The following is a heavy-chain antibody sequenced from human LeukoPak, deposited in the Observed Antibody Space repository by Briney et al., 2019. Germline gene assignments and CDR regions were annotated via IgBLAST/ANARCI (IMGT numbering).Heavy chain of an antibody. CDR3: ARGPGYYKPIDY. D-gene: IGHD3-9*01. CDR1: GYTFTGYY. V-gene: IGHV1-2*02. Sequence: ASVEVSCKASGYTFTGYYMHWVRQAPGQGLEWMGWINPNSGGTNYAQKFQGRVTMTRDTSISTAYMELSRLRSDDTAVYYCARGPGYYKPIDYWGQGTLVTVSS. J-gene: IGHJ4*02. CDR2: INPNSGGT.